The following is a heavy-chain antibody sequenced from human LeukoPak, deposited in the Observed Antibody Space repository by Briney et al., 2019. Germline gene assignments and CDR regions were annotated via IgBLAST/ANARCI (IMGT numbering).Heavy chain of an antibody. CDR1: GFTFSSYS. J-gene: IGHJ4*02. Sequence: GGSLRLSCAASGFTFSSYSMNWVRQAPGKGLEWVSSISSSSSYIYYADSVKGRFTISRDNAKNSLYLQMNSLRAEDTAVYYCARDPEMNYGGKGGEWGQGTLVTVSS. V-gene: IGHV3-21*01. CDR3: ARDPEMNYGGKGGE. CDR2: ISSSSSYI. D-gene: IGHD4-23*01.